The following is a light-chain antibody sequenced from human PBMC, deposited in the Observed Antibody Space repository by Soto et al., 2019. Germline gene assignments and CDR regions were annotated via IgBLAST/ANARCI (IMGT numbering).Light chain of an antibody. V-gene: IGLV2-23*02. CDR2: EVT. CDR1: SGDVGSYNL. CDR3: CSYAGNSEV. J-gene: IGLJ1*01. Sequence: QSALTQPASVSGSPGQSITIPCTGTSGDVGSYNLVSWYQQHPGKAPKLMIYEVTERPSGVSNRFSGSKSGNTASLTISGRQPEDEADYYCCSYAGNSEVFGTGTKLTVL.